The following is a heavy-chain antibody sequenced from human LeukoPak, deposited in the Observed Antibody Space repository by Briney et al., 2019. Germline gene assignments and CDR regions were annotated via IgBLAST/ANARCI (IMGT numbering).Heavy chain of an antibody. CDR1: GGSITSYH. D-gene: IGHD1-26*01. V-gene: IGHV4-59*01. CDR2: IYYSGST. Sequence: PSETLSLTCTVSGGSITSYHYSWIRQPPGKGLEWIGYIYYSGSTNYNPSLKSRVTISVDTSKNQFSLRLSSVTAADTAVYYCARGGSGTYYHYWGQGTLVTVSS. CDR3: ARGGSGTYYHY. J-gene: IGHJ4*02.